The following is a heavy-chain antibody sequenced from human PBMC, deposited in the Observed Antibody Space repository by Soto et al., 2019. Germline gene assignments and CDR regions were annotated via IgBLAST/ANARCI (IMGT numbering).Heavy chain of an antibody. CDR2: IYYSGST. Sequence: PSETLSLTCTVSGGSISSGGYYWSWIRQHPGKGLEWIGYIYYSGSTYYNPSLKSRVTISVDTSKNQFSLKLSSVTAADTAAYYCARATVMITFGGVIAHDWFDPWGQGTLVTVSS. V-gene: IGHV4-31*03. CDR3: ARATVMITFGGVIAHDWFDP. D-gene: IGHD3-16*02. J-gene: IGHJ5*02. CDR1: GGSISSGGYY.